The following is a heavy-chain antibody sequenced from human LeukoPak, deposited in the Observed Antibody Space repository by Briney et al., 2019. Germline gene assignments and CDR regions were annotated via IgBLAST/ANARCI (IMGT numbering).Heavy chain of an antibody. CDR3: AKGPRTIVGASTAFDI. Sequence: GGSLRLSCAASGFTFSSFAMSWVRQAPGKGLEWVASISGSGANIYNADFVRGRFTISRDNSKNTLFLQMNSLRAGDTAVYYCAKGPRTIVGASTAFDIWGQGAMVTVSS. V-gene: IGHV3-23*01. CDR1: GFTFSSFA. D-gene: IGHD1-26*01. CDR2: ISGSGANI. J-gene: IGHJ3*02.